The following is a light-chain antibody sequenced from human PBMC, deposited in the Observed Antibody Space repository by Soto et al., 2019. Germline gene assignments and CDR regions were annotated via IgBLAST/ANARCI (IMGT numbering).Light chain of an antibody. V-gene: IGKV3-20*01. CDR1: QTVRSSS. CDR2: GAS. CDR3: QHYNELPLT. Sequence: DIVLTQSPGTLSLSQGARATLSCRASQTVRSSSLAWYQQKPGQAPRLLIFGASTRAAGFPDRFSGSGSGTDFTLTISSLQSEDFAVYYCQHYNELPLTFGGGTKVDIK. J-gene: IGKJ4*01.